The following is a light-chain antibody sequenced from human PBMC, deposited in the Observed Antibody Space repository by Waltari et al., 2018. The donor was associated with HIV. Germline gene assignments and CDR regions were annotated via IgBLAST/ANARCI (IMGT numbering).Light chain of an antibody. J-gene: IGLJ3*02. CDR3: SSYTSSDTLV. CDR1: TSDVGAYDY. Sequence: QSALTQPASDSGSPGQSITISCTGTTSDVGAYDYVAWYQQHPGKAPKLMIYEVNNRPSGVSNRFSGSKSGNTASLTISGLQAEDEADYYCSSYTSSDTLVFGAGTKLTVL. V-gene: IGLV2-14*01. CDR2: EVN.